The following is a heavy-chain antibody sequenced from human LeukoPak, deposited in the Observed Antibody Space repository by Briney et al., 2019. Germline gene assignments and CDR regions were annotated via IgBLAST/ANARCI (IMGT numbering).Heavy chain of an antibody. D-gene: IGHD3-16*01. Sequence: GGSLRLSCAASRFSFSHYCMTWVRQAPGKGVEWVANINQDASDKHYADSVKGRFTISRDNAKNSLYLQMNSLRVEDTAVYYCLGGVAADYWGRGTLVTVSS. CDR2: INQDASDK. CDR3: LGGVAADY. V-gene: IGHV3-7*01. CDR1: RFSFSHYC. J-gene: IGHJ4*02.